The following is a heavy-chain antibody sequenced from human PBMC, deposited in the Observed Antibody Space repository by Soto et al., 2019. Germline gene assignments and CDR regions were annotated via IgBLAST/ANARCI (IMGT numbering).Heavy chain of an antibody. D-gene: IGHD3-10*01. J-gene: IGHJ4*02. V-gene: IGHV4-4*02. Sequence: QVQLQESGPRLVKPSGTLSLTCAVSSGSISSSNWWSWVRQPPGKGLEWIGEIYHSGSTNYNPSLKSRVTISVDKSKNQFSLKLSSVTAADTAVYYCARDRSNYGSGSYYYDYWGQGTLVTVSS. CDR1: SGSISSSNW. CDR2: IYHSGST. CDR3: ARDRSNYGSGSYYYDY.